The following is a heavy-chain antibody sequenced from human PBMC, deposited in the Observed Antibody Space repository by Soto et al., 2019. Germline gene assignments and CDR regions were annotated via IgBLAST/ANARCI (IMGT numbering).Heavy chain of an antibody. D-gene: IGHD1-26*01. CDR1: GFTFSTYA. J-gene: IGHJ4*02. CDR3: AKDQGVGGTLGLFDY. Sequence: SGFTFSTYAMTWVRQAPGKGLEWVSALSASGGSTYYADSVKGRFTISRDNSKNTLYLQMNSLRPEDTAIYYCAKDQGVGGTLGLFDYWGQGILVTVSS. CDR2: LSASGGST. V-gene: IGHV3-23*01.